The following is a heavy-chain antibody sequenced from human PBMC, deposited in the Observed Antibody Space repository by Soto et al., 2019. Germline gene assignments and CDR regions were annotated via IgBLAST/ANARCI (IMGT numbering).Heavy chain of an antibody. D-gene: IGHD1-1*01. CDR1: GFTFSSYA. Sequence: PGGSLRLSCAASGFTFSSYAMSWVRQAPGKGLEWASAISGSGGSTYYADSVKGRFTISRDNSKNTLYLQMNSLRAEDTAVYYCAKFIHPFGWVGNYYYGMDVWGQGTTVTVSS. CDR3: AKFIHPFGWVGNYYYGMDV. V-gene: IGHV3-23*01. CDR2: ISGSGGST. J-gene: IGHJ6*02.